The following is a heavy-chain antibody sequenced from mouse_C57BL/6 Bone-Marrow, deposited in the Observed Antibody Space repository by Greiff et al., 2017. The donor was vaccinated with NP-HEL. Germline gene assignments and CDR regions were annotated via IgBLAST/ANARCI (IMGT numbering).Heavy chain of an antibody. CDR1: GFSLTSYG. V-gene: IGHV2-2*01. Sequence: VHLVESGPGLVQPSQSLSITCTVSGFSLTSYGVHWVRQSPGKGLEWLGVIWSGGSTDYNAAFISRLSISKDNSKSQVFFKMNSLQADDTAIYYCARSFYYGNYVGFAYWGQGTLVTVSA. D-gene: IGHD2-1*01. CDR3: ARSFYYGNYVGFAY. CDR2: IWSGGST. J-gene: IGHJ3*01.